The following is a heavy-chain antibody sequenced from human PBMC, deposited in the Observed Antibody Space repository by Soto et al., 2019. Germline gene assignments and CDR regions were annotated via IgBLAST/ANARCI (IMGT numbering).Heavy chain of an antibody. V-gene: IGHV5-51*01. J-gene: IGHJ5*02. D-gene: IGHD2-15*01. CDR1: GYSFTSYW. CDR3: ARYYCIDNSCYKTNWLDP. CDR2: IYPGDSDT. Sequence: PGESLKISCKGSGYSFTSYWIGWVRQMPGKGLEWMGIIYPGDSDTRYSPSFQGQVTISADKSISTAYLQWSSLKASDTAMYYCARYYCIDNSCYKTNWLDPWGQGTLVTVSS.